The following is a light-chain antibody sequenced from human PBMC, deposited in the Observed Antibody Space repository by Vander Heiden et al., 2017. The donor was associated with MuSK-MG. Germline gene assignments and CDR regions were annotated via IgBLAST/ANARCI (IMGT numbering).Light chain of an antibody. V-gene: IGKV1-39*01. CDR3: QKRYISLSWT. J-gene: IGKJ1*01. CDR2: AAS. Sequence: DLQMTQSPSSLSASVGDRVTITCRASQSISSYLNWYQQKPGKAPKLLIYAASSLQSGVPSRFSGSGSGTDFTLTISSLQTEDLATVYCQKRYISLSWTFGQGTKVEIK. CDR1: QSISSY.